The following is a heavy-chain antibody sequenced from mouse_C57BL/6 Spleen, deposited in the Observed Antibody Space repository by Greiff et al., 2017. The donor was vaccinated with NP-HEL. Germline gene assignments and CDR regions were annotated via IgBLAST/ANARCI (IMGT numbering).Heavy chain of an antibody. V-gene: IGHV1-82*01. CDR2: IYPGDGDT. D-gene: IGHD3-2*02. CDR3: ADLDSSGPWFAY. Sequence: QVQLQQSGPELVKPGASVKISCKASGYAFSSSWMNWVKQRPGKGLEWIGRIYPGDGDTNYNGKFKGKATLTADKSSSTAYMQLSRLTSEDSAVYFCADLDSSGPWFAYWGQGTLVTVSA. CDR1: GYAFSSSW. J-gene: IGHJ3*01.